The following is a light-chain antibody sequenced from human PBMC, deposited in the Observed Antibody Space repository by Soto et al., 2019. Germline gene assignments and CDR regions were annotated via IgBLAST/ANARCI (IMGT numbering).Light chain of an antibody. CDR1: QSVSSSY. J-gene: IGKJ4*01. V-gene: IGKV3-20*01. CDR2: GTS. Sequence: EIVLTQSPGTLSLSPGDRATLSCRASQSVSSSYLAWYQQKPGQAPRLLIYGTSSRATGIPDRFSGSGSGTDFTLTISRLEPEDFAVYYCQQYGSSPSLTFGGGTKVEIK. CDR3: QQYGSSPSLT.